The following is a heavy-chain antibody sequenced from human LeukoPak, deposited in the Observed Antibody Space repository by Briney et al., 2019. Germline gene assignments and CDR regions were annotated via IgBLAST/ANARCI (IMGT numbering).Heavy chain of an antibody. CDR1: GFTFSSYE. CDR3: TRGYSYGYDS. Sequence: PGGSLRLSCAVSGFTFSSYEMNWVRQSPGRGLEWVSYISSSGSTIHYADSVEGRLTIPRDNAKNSLYLQMNSLRGDDTAVYYCTRGYSYGYDSWGQGTLVTVSS. V-gene: IGHV3-48*03. D-gene: IGHD5-18*01. CDR2: ISSSGSTI. J-gene: IGHJ5*01.